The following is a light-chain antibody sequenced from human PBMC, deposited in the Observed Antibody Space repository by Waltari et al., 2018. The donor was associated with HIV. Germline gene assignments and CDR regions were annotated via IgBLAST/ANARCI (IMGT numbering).Light chain of an antibody. Sequence: QSALTQPASVSGSPGQSITISCPGTSSDVGCYNLFSWYQQHPGKAPKLMIYEVSKRPSGVSNRFSGSKSGNTASLAISGLQAEDEADYYCCSYAGSSTPVVFGGGTKLTVL. CDR3: CSYAGSSTPVV. J-gene: IGLJ2*01. V-gene: IGLV2-23*02. CDR2: EVS. CDR1: SSDVGCYNL.